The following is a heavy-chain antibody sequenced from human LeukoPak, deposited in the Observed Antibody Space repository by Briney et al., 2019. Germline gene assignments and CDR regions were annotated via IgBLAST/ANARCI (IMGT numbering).Heavy chain of an antibody. Sequence: GGSLRLSCAASGFTFLNYWMHWPRQAPGNGLVWVSRINGDGSATSYADSVKGRFTISRDNADNTLYLQMNSLRVEDTAVYYCARGSTVTTLRIFDYWGQGTLVTVSS. CDR3: ARGSTVTTLRIFDY. CDR2: INGDGSAT. CDR1: GFTFLNYW. V-gene: IGHV3-74*01. J-gene: IGHJ4*02. D-gene: IGHD4-17*01.